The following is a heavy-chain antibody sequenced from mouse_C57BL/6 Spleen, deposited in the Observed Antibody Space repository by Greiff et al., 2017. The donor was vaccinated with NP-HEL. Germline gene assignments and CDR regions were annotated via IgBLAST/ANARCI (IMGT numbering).Heavy chain of an antibody. J-gene: IGHJ1*03. CDR1: GFTFSDYG. Sequence: EVQRVESGGGLVKPGGSLKLSCAASGFTFSDYGMHWVRQAPEKGLEWVAYISSGSSTIYYADTVKGRFTISRDNAKNTLFLQMTSLRSEDTAMDYCARQGVTRAYWYFDVWGTGTTVTVSS. CDR3: ARQGVTRAYWYFDV. D-gene: IGHD2-2*01. V-gene: IGHV5-17*01. CDR2: ISSGSSTI.